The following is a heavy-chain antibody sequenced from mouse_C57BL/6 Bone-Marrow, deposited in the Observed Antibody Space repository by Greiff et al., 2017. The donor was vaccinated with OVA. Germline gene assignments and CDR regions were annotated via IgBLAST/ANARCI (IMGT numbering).Heavy chain of an antibody. J-gene: IGHJ3*01. CDR3: ARISYYGSSWRFAY. CDR2: IYPRDGST. D-gene: IGHD1-1*01. Sequence: QVQLKQSGPELVKPGASVKLSCKASGYTFTSYDINWVKQRPGQGLEWIGWIYPRDGSTKYNEKFKGKATLTVDTSSSTAYMELHSLTSEDSAVYFCARISYYGSSWRFAYWGQGTLVTVSA. V-gene: IGHV1-85*01. CDR1: GYTFTSYD.